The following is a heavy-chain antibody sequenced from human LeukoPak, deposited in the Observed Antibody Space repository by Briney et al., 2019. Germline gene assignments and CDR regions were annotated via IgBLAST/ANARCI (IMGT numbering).Heavy chain of an antibody. D-gene: IGHD1-1*01. CDR1: DDSITMYY. J-gene: IGHJ6*03. CDR2: VDHTGST. Sequence: SETLSLTCSVSDDSITMYYWTWIRQPPGKGLEWVGYVDHTGSTNFNPSLNGRVSISRGKTKNLFSLRLRSVTAADTAVYFCARGRVSSSTWYSTYYYYFYMDVWGKGTTVTVSS. V-gene: IGHV4-59*01. CDR3: ARGRVSSSTWYSTYYYYFYMDV.